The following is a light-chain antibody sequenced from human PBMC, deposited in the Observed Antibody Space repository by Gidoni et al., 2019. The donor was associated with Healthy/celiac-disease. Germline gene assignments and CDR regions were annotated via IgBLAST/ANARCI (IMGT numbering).Light chain of an antibody. CDR3: QVWDSSSDHWV. V-gene: IGLV3-21*04. J-gene: IGLJ3*02. CDR1: NIGSKS. Sequence: SYVLTQPTSLSVAPGKTARITRGGNNIGSKSVDWYQQKPGQAPVLVIYYDSDRPSGIPERFSGSNSGNTATLTISRVEAGDEADYYCQVWDSSSDHWVFGGGTKLTVL. CDR2: YDS.